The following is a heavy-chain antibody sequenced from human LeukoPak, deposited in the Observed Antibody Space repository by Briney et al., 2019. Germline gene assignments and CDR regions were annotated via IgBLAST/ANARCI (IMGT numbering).Heavy chain of an antibody. V-gene: IGHV1-18*01. J-gene: IGHJ4*02. D-gene: IGHD2-15*01. CDR1: GYTFTSYG. Sequence: GASVKVSCKASGYTFTSYGISWVRQAPGQGLEWMGWISAYNGNTNYAQKLQGRVTMTTDTSTSTAYMELRSLRSDDTAVYYCARQTSILRYCSGGSCYPLYYFDYWGQGTLVTVSS. CDR2: ISAYNGNT. CDR3: ARQTSILRYCSGGSCYPLYYFDY.